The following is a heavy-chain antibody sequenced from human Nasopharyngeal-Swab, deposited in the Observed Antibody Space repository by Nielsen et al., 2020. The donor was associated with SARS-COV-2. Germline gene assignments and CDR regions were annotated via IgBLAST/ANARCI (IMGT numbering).Heavy chain of an antibody. CDR2: NSHNSGGT. CDR3: ARKAYGDYYGSDFDS. D-gene: IGHD4-17*01. V-gene: IGHV1-2*02. CDR1: GYTFTGYY. Sequence: ASVKVSCKTSGYTFTGYYMHWVRQDPGQGLEWMGWNSHNSGGTNYAQIFQGRVTMTRDTSISTAYMELSSLRSDDTAVYYCARKAYGDYYGSDFDSWGQGTLVTVSS. J-gene: IGHJ4*02.